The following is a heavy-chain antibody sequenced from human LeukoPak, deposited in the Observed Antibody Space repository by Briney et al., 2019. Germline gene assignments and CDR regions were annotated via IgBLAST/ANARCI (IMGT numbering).Heavy chain of an antibody. CDR2: ISSTSRTL. CDR3: AKGDTAMVTRWFDP. CDR1: GFTFSSYN. V-gene: IGHV3-48*01. Sequence: GGSLRLSCAASGFTFSSYNMNWVRQAPGKGLEWVSYISSTSRTLYYADSVKGRFTISRDNSKNTLYLQMNSLRAEDTAVYYCAKGDTAMVTRWFDPWGQGTLVTVSS. J-gene: IGHJ5*02. D-gene: IGHD5-18*01.